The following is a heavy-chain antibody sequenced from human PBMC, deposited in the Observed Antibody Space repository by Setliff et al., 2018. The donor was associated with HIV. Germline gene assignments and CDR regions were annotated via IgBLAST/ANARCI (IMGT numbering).Heavy chain of an antibody. V-gene: IGHV3-7*01. CDR2: IKQDGSEK. J-gene: IGHJ4*02. D-gene: IGHD3-10*01. CDR3: ARVLSGNSYDVSDF. CDR1: GFTFSSYW. Sequence: GGSLRLSCAGSGFTFSSYWMSWVRQAPGKGLEWVANIKQDGSEKYYVESVKGRFTISRDNAKSSLYLQMSSLRADDTAVFYCARVLSGNSYDVSDFWGQGTLVTVSS.